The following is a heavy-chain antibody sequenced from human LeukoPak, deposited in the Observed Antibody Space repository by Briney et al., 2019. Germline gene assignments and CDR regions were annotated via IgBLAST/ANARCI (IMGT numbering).Heavy chain of an antibody. CDR3: AKNVRDTGTFDY. D-gene: IGHD5-18*01. Sequence: ASVKVSCKASGYSFTTYDINWVRQATGQGLEWMGWMNPNSGNTGYAQRFQGRVTMTRDTSISTAYMELDSLTSEDTAVYYCAKNVRDTGTFDYWGQGTLVTVSS. CDR2: MNPNSGNT. J-gene: IGHJ4*02. CDR1: GYSFTTYD. V-gene: IGHV1-8*01.